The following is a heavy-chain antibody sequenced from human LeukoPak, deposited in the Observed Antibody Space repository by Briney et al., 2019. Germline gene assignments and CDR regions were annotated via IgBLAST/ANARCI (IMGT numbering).Heavy chain of an antibody. Sequence: ASVKVSCKASGYTFTAYYMHWVRQAPGQGLEWMGVINPGGGSTTYAQKFQGRVTMARDTSTSTVYMELSGLKSEDTAVYYCARGLSLNVAHFDIWGQGTMVTVSS. CDR1: GYTFTAYY. CDR3: ARGLSLNVAHFDI. D-gene: IGHD5-12*01. CDR2: INPGGGST. J-gene: IGHJ3*02. V-gene: IGHV1-46*01.